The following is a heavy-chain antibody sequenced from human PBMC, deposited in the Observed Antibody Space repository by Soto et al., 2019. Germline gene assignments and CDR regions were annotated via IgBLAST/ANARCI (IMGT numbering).Heavy chain of an antibody. D-gene: IGHD3-16*01. V-gene: IGHV3-30*04. CDR2: ISYDGSNK. Sequence: GESLKISCAASGFTFSSYAMHWVRQAPGKGLEWVAVISYDGSNKYYADSVKGRFTISRDNSKNTLYLQMNSLRAEDTAVYYCARASAGGILDAFDIWGQGTMVTVSS. J-gene: IGHJ3*02. CDR1: GFTFSSYA. CDR3: ARASAGGILDAFDI.